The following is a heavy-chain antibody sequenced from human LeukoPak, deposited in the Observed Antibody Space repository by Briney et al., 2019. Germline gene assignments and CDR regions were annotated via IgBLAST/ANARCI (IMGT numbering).Heavy chain of an antibody. Sequence: TSETLSLTCTVSGGSISSGSYYWSWIRQPAGKGLEWIGRIYTSGSTNYNPSLKSRVTISVDTSKNQFSLKLSSVTAADTAVYYCARDPYDSSGYPTWFDPWGQGTLVTVSS. V-gene: IGHV4-61*02. CDR2: IYTSGST. CDR3: ARDPYDSSGYPTWFDP. J-gene: IGHJ5*02. CDR1: GGSISSGSYY. D-gene: IGHD3-22*01.